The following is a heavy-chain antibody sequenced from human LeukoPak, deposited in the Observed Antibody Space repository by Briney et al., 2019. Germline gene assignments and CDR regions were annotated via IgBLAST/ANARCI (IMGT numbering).Heavy chain of an antibody. V-gene: IGHV1-18*01. Sequence: ASVKVSCKASGYTFTSYGISWVRQAPGQGLEWMGRISAYNGNTNYAQKLQGRVTMTTDTSTSTAYMELRSLRSDDTAVYYCARARRITIFGVVITNDAFDIWGQGTMVTVSS. CDR2: ISAYNGNT. CDR1: GYTFTSYG. CDR3: ARARRITIFGVVITNDAFDI. J-gene: IGHJ3*02. D-gene: IGHD3-3*01.